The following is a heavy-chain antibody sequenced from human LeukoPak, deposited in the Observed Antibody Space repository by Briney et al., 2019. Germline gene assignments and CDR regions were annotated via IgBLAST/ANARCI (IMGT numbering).Heavy chain of an antibody. CDR1: GGSINNYY. J-gene: IGHJ4*02. V-gene: IGHV4-59*01. Sequence: SETLSLTCTVSGGSINNYYWSWIRQPPGKGLEWIGYIYYSGSTNYNPSLKSRVTISVDTSKNQFSLKLSSVTAADTAVYYCARETSNYFDYWGQGTLVTVSS. CDR2: IYYSGST. CDR3: ARETSNYFDY.